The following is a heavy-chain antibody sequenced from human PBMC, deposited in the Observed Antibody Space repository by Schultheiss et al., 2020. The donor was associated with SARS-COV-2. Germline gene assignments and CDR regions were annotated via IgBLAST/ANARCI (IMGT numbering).Heavy chain of an antibody. CDR3: ASNGYDFWSGYYDY. CDR2: VSAGGGTT. D-gene: IGHD3-3*01. Sequence: GGSLRLSCAASGFTFTSYAIHWVRQSPGKGLEWVSAVSAGGGTTYYADSVKGRFTISRDNSKNTLYLQMNSLRAEDTAVYYCASNGYDFWSGYYDYWGQGTLGTVSS. CDR1: GFTFTSYA. J-gene: IGHJ4*02. V-gene: IGHV3-23*01.